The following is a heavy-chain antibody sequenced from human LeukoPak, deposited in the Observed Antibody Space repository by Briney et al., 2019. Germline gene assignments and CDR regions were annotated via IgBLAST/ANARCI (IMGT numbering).Heavy chain of an antibody. D-gene: IGHD2-21*01. J-gene: IGHJ4*02. Sequence: ASVKVSSKVSGYTLTELSMHWVRQAPGKGLEWMGGFDPEDGESIYAQQFQGRVTMTEDTSTDTAYMELSSLRSEDTAVYYCATDLATVVIVTNYWGQGTLVTVSS. V-gene: IGHV1-24*01. CDR1: GYTLTELS. CDR3: ATDLATVVIVTNY. CDR2: FDPEDGES.